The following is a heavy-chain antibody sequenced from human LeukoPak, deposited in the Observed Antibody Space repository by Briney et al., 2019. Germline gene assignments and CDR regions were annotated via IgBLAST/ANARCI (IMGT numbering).Heavy chain of an antibody. CDR3: AREFDPFRGMGDP. Sequence: GGSLRLSCAASGFTFSSYGMHWVRQAPGKGLEWVSYISSSGSTIYYADSVKGRFTISRDNAKNSLYLQMNSLRAEDTAVYYCAREFDPFRGMGDPWGQGTLVTVSS. V-gene: IGHV3-48*04. J-gene: IGHJ5*02. CDR1: GFTFSSYG. D-gene: IGHD3-10*01. CDR2: ISSSGSTI.